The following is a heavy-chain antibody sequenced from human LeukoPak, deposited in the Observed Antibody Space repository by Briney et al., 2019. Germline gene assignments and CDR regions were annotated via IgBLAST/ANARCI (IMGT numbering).Heavy chain of an antibody. D-gene: IGHD3-10*01. CDR3: ARREELMVRGVITKFDP. J-gene: IGHJ5*02. Sequence: SETLSLTCAVYGVSFSGYYWSWIRQPPGKGLEWIGEINHSGSTNYNPSLKSRVTISVDTSKNQFSLKLSSVTAADTAVYYCARREELMVRGVITKFDPWGQGTLVTVSS. CDR1: GVSFSGYY. CDR2: INHSGST. V-gene: IGHV4-34*01.